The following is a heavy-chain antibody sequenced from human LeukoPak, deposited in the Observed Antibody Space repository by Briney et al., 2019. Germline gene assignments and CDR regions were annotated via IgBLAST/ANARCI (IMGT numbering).Heavy chain of an antibody. Sequence: SVKVSRKASGGTFSSYAISWVRQAPGQGLEWMGGIIPIFGTANYAQKFQGRVTITADESTSTAYMELSSLRSEDTAVYYCARVPTVTIYYYYYYMDVWGKGTTVTVSS. CDR3: ARVPTVTIYYYYYYMDV. D-gene: IGHD4-11*01. CDR1: GGTFSSYA. V-gene: IGHV1-69*13. CDR2: IIPIFGTA. J-gene: IGHJ6*03.